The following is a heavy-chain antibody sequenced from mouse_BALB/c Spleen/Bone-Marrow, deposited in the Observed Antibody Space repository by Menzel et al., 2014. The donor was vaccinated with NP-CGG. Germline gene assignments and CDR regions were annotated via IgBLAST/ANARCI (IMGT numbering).Heavy chain of an antibody. CDR2: IWAGGST. J-gene: IGHJ4*01. CDR1: GFSLTSYG. D-gene: IGHD1-1*01. CDR3: ARDYYGSLYAMDY. Sequence: VQLQESGPGLVAPSQSLSTTCTVSGFSLTSYGVHWVRQPPGKGLEWLGVIWAGGSTNYNSALMSRLSISKDNSKSQVFLKMNSLQTDDTAMYYCARDYYGSLYAMDYWGQGTSVTVSS. V-gene: IGHV2-9*02.